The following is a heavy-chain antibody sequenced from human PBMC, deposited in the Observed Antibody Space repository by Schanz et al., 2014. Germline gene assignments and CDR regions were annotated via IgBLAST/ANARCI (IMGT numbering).Heavy chain of an antibody. Sequence: QVQLVQSGGEVKTPGASVKVSCKASGYTFTRSGISWVRQAPGQGLEWMGWIGGSAGNTNFAQKFQGSVTMTTDTSTSSSSLSLRSLRSSSPSFSFSSLPGYCRDSGCYSLGIEYWGQGTLVTVSS. CDR3: SLPGYCRDSGCYSLGIEY. CDR1: GYTFTRSG. J-gene: IGHJ4*02. CDR2: IGGSAGNT. V-gene: IGHV1-18*01. D-gene: IGHD2-15*01.